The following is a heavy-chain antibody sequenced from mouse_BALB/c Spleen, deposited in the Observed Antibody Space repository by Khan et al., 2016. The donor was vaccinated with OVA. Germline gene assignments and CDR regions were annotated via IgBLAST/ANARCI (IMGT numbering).Heavy chain of an antibody. D-gene: IGHD2-2*01. V-gene: IGHV5-9-3*01. CDR1: GFTFSTYA. CDR2: VSSGGHYT. CDR3: ARSLVDYHAMDY. J-gene: IGHJ4*01. Sequence: EVELVESGGGLEKPGGSLKVSCSASGFTFSTYAMSWVRQTPEKRLEWVATVSSGGHYTFYPDSVKGRFTISRDNAKNTLYLQTSSLRSEDTAMYYCARSLVDYHAMDYWGQGTSVTVSS.